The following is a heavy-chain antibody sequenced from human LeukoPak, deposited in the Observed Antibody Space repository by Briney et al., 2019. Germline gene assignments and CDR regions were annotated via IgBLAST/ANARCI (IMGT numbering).Heavy chain of an antibody. CDR1: GFTFSSYA. CDR2: ISGSGGST. V-gene: IGHV3-23*01. CDR3: AKGGYYDSSGYYGIYFDY. D-gene: IGHD3-22*01. J-gene: IGHJ4*02. Sequence: GGSLRLSCAASGFTFSSYAMSWVRQAPGKGLEWVSAISGSGGSTYYADSVKGRFTISRDNSKNTLYLQMNSLRGEDTAVYYCAKGGYYDSSGYYGIYFDYWGQGPLVTVSS.